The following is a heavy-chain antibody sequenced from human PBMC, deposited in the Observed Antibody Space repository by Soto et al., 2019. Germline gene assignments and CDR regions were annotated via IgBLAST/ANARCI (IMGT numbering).Heavy chain of an antibody. CDR1: GGSISNSY. Sequence: SETLSLTCTVSGGSISNSYWSWSRQLPGKGLEWIGCLYYSGSTNYNPSLKSRVTISVDTSKNQFSLKLYSVTAADTAVYYCARHPSDFWFDPWGQGTLVTVSS. J-gene: IGHJ5*02. CDR3: ARHPSDFWFDP. V-gene: IGHV4-59*08. D-gene: IGHD2-21*02. CDR2: LYYSGST.